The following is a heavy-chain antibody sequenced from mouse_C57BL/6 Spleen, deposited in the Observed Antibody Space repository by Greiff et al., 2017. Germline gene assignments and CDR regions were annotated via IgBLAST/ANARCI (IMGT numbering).Heavy chain of an antibody. V-gene: IGHV2-3*01. CDR2: IWGDGST. J-gene: IGHJ4*01. CDR3: AKPEHYDGYYVGAMDY. D-gene: IGHD2-3*01. CDR1: GFSFTSYG. Sequence: VKLVESGPGLVAPSQCLSITCTVSGFSFTSYGVSWVRQPPGKGLEWLGVIWGDGSTNYHSALISRLSISKDNSKSQVFLKLNSLQTDDTATYYCAKPEHYDGYYVGAMDYWGQGTSVTVSS.